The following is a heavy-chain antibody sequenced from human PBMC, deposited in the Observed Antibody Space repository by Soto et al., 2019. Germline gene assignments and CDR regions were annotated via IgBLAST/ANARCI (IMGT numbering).Heavy chain of an antibody. D-gene: IGHD3-22*01. CDR2: IWYDGSNK. CDR3: ARGDTMIVVVTNRLDY. V-gene: IGHV3-33*01. Sequence: QVQLVESGGGVVQPGRSLRLSCAASGFTFSSYGMHWVRQAPGKGLEWVAVIWYDGSNKYYADSVKGRFTISRDNSKNTLYLQMNSLRAEDTAVYYCARGDTMIVVVTNRLDYWGQGTLVTVSS. J-gene: IGHJ4*02. CDR1: GFTFSSYG.